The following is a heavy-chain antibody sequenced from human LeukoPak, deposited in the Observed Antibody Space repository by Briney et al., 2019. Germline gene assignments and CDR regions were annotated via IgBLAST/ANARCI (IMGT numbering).Heavy chain of an antibody. Sequence: SVKVSCKASRYTFTTYYIHWVRQAPGQGLEWMGRIIPVLGIANYAQKFQGRVTITADKSTSTAYMELSSLRSEDTAVYYCARDAYGEQMLWHLRVNWFDPWGQGTLVTVSS. J-gene: IGHJ5*02. CDR2: IIPVLGIA. CDR3: ARDAYGEQMLWHLRVNWFDP. D-gene: IGHD2-2*01. CDR1: RYTFTTYY. V-gene: IGHV1-69*04.